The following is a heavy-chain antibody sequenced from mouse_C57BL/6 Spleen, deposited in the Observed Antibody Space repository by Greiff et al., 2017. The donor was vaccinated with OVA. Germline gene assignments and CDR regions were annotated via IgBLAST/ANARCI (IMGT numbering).Heavy chain of an antibody. V-gene: IGHV1-26*01. CDR1: GYTFTDYY. CDR2: INPNNGGT. J-gene: IGHJ1*03. CDR3: ASGGSSYWYFDV. D-gene: IGHD1-1*01. Sequence: EVQLQQSEPELVKPGASVKISCKASGYTFTDYYMNWVKQSHGKSLEWIGDINPNNGGTSYNQKFKGKATLTVDKSSSTAYMELRSLTSEDSAVYYCASGGSSYWYFDVWGTGTTVTVSS.